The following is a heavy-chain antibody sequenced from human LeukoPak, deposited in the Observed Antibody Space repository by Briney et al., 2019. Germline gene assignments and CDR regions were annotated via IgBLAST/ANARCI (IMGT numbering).Heavy chain of an antibody. CDR3: AKRRYDYYYYYMDV. CDR2: ISGSGGST. D-gene: IGHD2-15*01. V-gene: IGHV3-23*01. J-gene: IGHJ6*03. Sequence: GGALRLSCAASGFTFSSYAMSWVRQAPGKGLEWVSAISGSGGSTYYADSVKGRFTISRDNSKNTLYLQMNSLRAEDTAVYYCAKRRYDYYYYYMDVWGKGTTVTISS. CDR1: GFTFSSYA.